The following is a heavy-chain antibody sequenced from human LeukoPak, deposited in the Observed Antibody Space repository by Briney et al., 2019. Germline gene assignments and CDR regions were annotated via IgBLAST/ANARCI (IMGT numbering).Heavy chain of an antibody. D-gene: IGHD3-16*02. CDR2: INHSGST. V-gene: IGHV4-34*01. CDR3: ARANVWGSYRPWYFDY. J-gene: IGHJ4*02. CDR1: GGSFSGYY. Sequence: PSETLSLTCAVYGGSFSGYYWGWIRQPPGKGLEWIGEINHSGSTNYNPSLKSRGTISVDTSKNQFSLKLSSVTAADTAVYYCARANVWGSYRPWYFDYWGQGTLVTVSS.